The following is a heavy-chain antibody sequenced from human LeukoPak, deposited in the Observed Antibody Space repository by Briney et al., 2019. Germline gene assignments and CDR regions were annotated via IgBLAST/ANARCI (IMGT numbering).Heavy chain of an antibody. J-gene: IGHJ4*02. CDR2: INAGNGNT. D-gene: IGHD2-15*01. Sequence: ASVKVSCKASGYTFTSYAMHWVRQAPGQRLEWMGWINAGNGNTKYSREFQGRVTITRDTSASTAYMELSSLRSEDMAVYYCARSGYCSGGSCLYYFDYWGQGTLVTVSS. V-gene: IGHV1-3*03. CDR1: GYTFTSYA. CDR3: ARSGYCSGGSCLYYFDY.